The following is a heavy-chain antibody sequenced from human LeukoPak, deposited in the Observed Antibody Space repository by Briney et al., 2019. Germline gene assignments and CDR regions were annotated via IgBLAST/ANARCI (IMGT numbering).Heavy chain of an antibody. CDR2: MNPNSGNT. CDR1: GYTFTSYD. D-gene: IGHD6-6*01. CDR3: ARGGWAARKYYYSYMDV. Sequence: ASVKVSCKASGYTFTSYDINWVRQATGQGLEWRGGMNPNSGNTGYAQKFQARVTMTRNTSISTAYMELSSLRSEDTAVYYCARGGWAARKYYYSYMDVWGKGTTVTVSS. J-gene: IGHJ6*03. V-gene: IGHV1-8*01.